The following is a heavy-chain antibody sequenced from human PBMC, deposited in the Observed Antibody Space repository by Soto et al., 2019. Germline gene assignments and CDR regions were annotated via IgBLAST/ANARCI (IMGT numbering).Heavy chain of an antibody. CDR3: ARSTLQWLGTSRYYHGMDV. CDR1: GFTFSNYG. V-gene: IGHV3-33*01. Sequence: PGGSLRFSCAASGFTFSNYGIHCVRQSPCKLLEWVAVIWYDGSNEYYVDSVKGRLTISRDNSKNTLYLQMNSLRAEDTAVNYCARSTLQWLGTSRYYHGMDVWGQGTTVTVSS. CDR2: IWYDGSNE. D-gene: IGHD6-19*01. J-gene: IGHJ6*02.